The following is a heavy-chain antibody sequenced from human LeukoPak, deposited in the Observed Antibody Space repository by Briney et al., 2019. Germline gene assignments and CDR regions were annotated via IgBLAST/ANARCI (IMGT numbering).Heavy chain of an antibody. CDR1: GLTVSSYG. J-gene: IGHJ4*02. CDR3: AKYTSGTSYRGLDQ. D-gene: IGHD3-10*01. CDR2: IIGSAVNT. V-gene: IGHV3-23*01. Sequence: GGSLRLSCGASGLTVSSYGMSWVRQAPGKGLEWVSTIIGSAVNTYYADSVKGRFTISRDDSKNTVYLQMNSLRAENTAVYSCAKYTSGTSYRGLDQWGQGTLVTVSS.